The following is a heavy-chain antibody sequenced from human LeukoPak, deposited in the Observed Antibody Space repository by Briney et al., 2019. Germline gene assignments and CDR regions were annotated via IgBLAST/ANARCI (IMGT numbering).Heavy chain of an antibody. CDR3: AIVLHGYSCGYFDY. V-gene: IGHV3-30-3*01. CDR1: GLTFSSYV. D-gene: IGHD5-18*01. J-gene: IGHJ4*02. Sequence: GGSLRLSCAASGLTFSSYVMHWVRQAPGKGLEWVAVISYDGSNNYYADSVKGRFTIYRDNSEDPLYLHMNSLRAEDTVLYYWAIVLHGYSCGYFDYWGQGTLVTVSS. CDR2: ISYDGSNN.